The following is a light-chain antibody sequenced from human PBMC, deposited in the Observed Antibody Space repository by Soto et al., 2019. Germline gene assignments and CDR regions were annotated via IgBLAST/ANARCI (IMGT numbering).Light chain of an antibody. CDR2: KDS. Sequence: SYELTQPSSVSVSPGQTARITCSGDVLAKKFARWFQQKPGQAPVLVIYKDSERPSGIPERFSGSSSETTVTLTISGAQVEDEADYYCYSAADNNPVFGGGTKLTVL. CDR1: VLAKKF. J-gene: IGLJ2*01. CDR3: YSAADNNPV. V-gene: IGLV3-27*01.